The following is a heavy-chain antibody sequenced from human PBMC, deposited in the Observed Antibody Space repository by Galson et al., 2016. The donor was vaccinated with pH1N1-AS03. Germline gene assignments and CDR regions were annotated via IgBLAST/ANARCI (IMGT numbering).Heavy chain of an antibody. CDR1: GGSISSRAYY. CDR2: IYDTGRT. J-gene: IGHJ3*02. Sequence: SETLSLTCTVSGGSISSRAYYWGWIRQPPGKGLEWIESIYDTGRTTYNPSLKSRVTISGDTSKNQLSLKVTSVTAADTAVYHCARVYWSVPTPGTYGAFDIWGQGTTATVSS. D-gene: IGHD3-3*01. CDR3: ARVYWSVPTPGTYGAFDI. V-gene: IGHV4-39*07.